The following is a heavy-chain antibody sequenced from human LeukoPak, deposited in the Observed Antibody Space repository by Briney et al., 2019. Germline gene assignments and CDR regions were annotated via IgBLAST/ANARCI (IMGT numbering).Heavy chain of an antibody. Sequence: GGSLRLSCAASGFTFSSYSMNWVRQAPGKGLEWVSYISRSSSTIYYADSVKGRFTISRDNAKNSLYLQMNSLRAEDTAVYYCARYDDSSGYYYGLDAFDIWGQGTMVTVSS. J-gene: IGHJ3*02. CDR3: ARYDDSSGYYYGLDAFDI. D-gene: IGHD3-22*01. V-gene: IGHV3-48*01. CDR1: GFTFSSYS. CDR2: ISRSSSTI.